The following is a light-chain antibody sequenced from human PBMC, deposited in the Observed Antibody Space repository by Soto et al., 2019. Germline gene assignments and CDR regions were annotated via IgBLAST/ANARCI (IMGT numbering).Light chain of an antibody. CDR2: KVS. J-gene: IGKJ5*01. Sequence: IVMAQPPLSLSVTLGQPASISCRSNQSLVYSDGIAYFSWFQQRPGRSPRRLIYKVSNRDSGVPARFSGSGSGTDFALKISRVEADDVGVYYCMQATHWPITFGQGTRLEIK. CDR1: QSLVYSDGIAY. CDR3: MQATHWPIT. V-gene: IGKV2-30*01.